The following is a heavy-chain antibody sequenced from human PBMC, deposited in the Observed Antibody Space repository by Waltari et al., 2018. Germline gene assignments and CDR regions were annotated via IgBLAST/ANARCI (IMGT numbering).Heavy chain of an antibody. CDR1: GGSISSSSYY. Sequence: KESGPTLVKPTQTLTLTCTFSGGSISSSSYYWGWIRQPPGKGLEWIGSIYYSGSTYYNPSLKSRVTISVDTSKNQFSLKLSSVTAADTAVYYCARHVPEWMVTVFDYWGQGTLVTVSS. V-gene: IGHV4-39*01. CDR3: ARHVPEWMVTVFDY. CDR2: IYYSGST. J-gene: IGHJ4*02. D-gene: IGHD2-21*02.